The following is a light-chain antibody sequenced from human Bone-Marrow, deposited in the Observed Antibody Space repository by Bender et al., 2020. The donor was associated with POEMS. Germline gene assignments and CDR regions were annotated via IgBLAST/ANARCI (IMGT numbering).Light chain of an antibody. CDR2: DVS. V-gene: IGLV2-14*02. CDR1: ASDVGSYNL. Sequence: QSALTQPASVSGSPGQSITISCTGSASDVGSYNLVSWYQQHPGEAPKLMIYDVSNRPSGVSNRFSGSKSGNTASLTISGLQAEDEADYYCSSYASSSTPYVFGTGTKVTVL. J-gene: IGLJ1*01. CDR3: SSYASSSTPYV.